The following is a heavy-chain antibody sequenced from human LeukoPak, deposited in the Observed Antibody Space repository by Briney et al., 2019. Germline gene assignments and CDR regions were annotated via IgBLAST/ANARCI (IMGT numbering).Heavy chain of an antibody. CDR3: ARGHYYGSGGDTFDV. D-gene: IGHD3-10*01. CDR1: GFSFSNND. Sequence: PGGSLRLSCAASGFSFSNNDMHWVRQFSGKGLEWVSGLCVAGDRYYPVSVRGRFTVSRDRAGTYLYLQMNSLSAGDTAVYYCARGHYYGSGGDTFDVWGKGTMVIVSA. CDR2: LCVAGDR. V-gene: IGHV3-13*01. J-gene: IGHJ3*01.